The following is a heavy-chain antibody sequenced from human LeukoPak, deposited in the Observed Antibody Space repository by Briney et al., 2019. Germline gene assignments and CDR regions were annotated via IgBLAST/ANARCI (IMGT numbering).Heavy chain of an antibody. CDR3: ARWVGNRNCFDP. D-gene: IGHD1-26*01. CDR2: ISYSGST. Sequence: SETLSLTCTVSGASISSGGYRWGCIRQSPGKGLEWIGSISYSGSTYYNPSLRSRVTVSVDTSKNQFSLKVTAVTAADTAVYYCARWVGNRNCFDPWGQGTLVTVSS. V-gene: IGHV4-39*07. J-gene: IGHJ5*02. CDR1: GASISSGGYR.